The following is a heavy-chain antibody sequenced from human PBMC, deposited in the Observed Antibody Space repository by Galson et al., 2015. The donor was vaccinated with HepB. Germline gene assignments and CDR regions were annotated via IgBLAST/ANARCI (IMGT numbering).Heavy chain of an antibody. J-gene: IGHJ4*02. CDR1: GFTFSDCW. CDR3: AREFAFGCGSYSN. V-gene: IGHV3-74*01. Sequence: SLRLSCAASGFTFSDCWMHWVRQAPGEGLLWVSYISADGTRTKYADSVKGRFTISRDNAKNTVYLQMNSLRAEDTAVYYCAREFAFGCGSYSNWGQGSLVTVSS. CDR2: ISADGTRT. D-gene: IGHD6-19*01.